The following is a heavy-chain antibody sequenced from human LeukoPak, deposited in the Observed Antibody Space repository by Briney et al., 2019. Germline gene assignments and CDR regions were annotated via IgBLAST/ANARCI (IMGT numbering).Heavy chain of an antibody. D-gene: IGHD6-19*01. J-gene: IGHJ4*02. CDR3: ARESGIAVAGTRTFDY. CDR2: IYTSGST. Sequence: SETLSLTCTVSGGSISSGSYYWSWLRQPAGTGLEWIGRIYTSGSTNYNPSLKSRVTISVDTSKNQFSLKLSSVTAADTAVYYCARESGIAVAGTRTFDYWGQGTLVTVSS. V-gene: IGHV4-61*02. CDR1: GGSISSGSYY.